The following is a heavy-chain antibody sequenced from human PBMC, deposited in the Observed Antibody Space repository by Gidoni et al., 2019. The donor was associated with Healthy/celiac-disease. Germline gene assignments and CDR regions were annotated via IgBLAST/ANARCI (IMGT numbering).Heavy chain of an antibody. J-gene: IGHJ4*02. Sequence: QVQLQQWGAGLLKPSETLSLTCAVYGGSFSGYYWSWIRQPPGKGLEWIGEINHSGSTNYNPSLKSRVTISVDTSKNQFSLKLSSVTAADTAVYYCARGSRTYYDFWSGPRVLFDYWGQGTLVTVSS. CDR1: GGSFSGYY. CDR2: INHSGST. V-gene: IGHV4-34*01. CDR3: ARGSRTYYDFWSGPRVLFDY. D-gene: IGHD3-3*01.